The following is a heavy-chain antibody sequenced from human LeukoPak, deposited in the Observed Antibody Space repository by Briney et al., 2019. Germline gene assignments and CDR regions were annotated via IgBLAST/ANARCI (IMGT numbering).Heavy chain of an antibody. Sequence: PGGSLRLSCAASGFTFSSYTMNWVRKAPGKGLEGVSAISGSGGSTYYADSVKGRFTISRDNSKNTLYLQMNSLRAEDTAVYYCTARPILYYFDYWGQGTLVTVSS. CDR1: GFTFSSYT. V-gene: IGHV3-23*01. J-gene: IGHJ4*02. CDR3: TARPILYYFDY. CDR2: ISGSGGST. D-gene: IGHD2-21*01.